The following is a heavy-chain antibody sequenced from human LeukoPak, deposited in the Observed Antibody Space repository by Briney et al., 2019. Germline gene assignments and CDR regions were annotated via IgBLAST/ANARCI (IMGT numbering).Heavy chain of an antibody. J-gene: IGHJ4*02. D-gene: IGHD3-22*01. CDR2: ISYSGST. V-gene: IGHV4-39*01. CDR1: GGSISSSNYY. Sequence: PSEALSLTCSVSGGSISSSNYYWGWIRQPPGKGLEWIVSISYSGSTYYNPSLKSRVTISVDESKNQFFLKLTSVTAADTAVYYCARHATVYSSGLSYWGQGTLVTVSS. CDR3: ARHATVYSSGLSY.